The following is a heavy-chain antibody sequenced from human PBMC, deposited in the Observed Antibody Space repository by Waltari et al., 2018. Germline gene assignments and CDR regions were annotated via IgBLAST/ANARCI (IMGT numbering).Heavy chain of an antibody. D-gene: IGHD3-10*01. V-gene: IGHV3-7*01. J-gene: IGHJ6*02. Sequence: EVQLVESGGGLVQPGGSLRLSCAASGFTFSHYWMSWVRQAPGKGLEWVANINQDGSEKYYVDSVKGRFTISRDNSKNSLYLQMNSLRAEDTSVYYCARAMVRAYGMDVWGQGTTVTVSS. CDR2: INQDGSEK. CDR3: ARAMVRAYGMDV. CDR1: GFTFSHYW.